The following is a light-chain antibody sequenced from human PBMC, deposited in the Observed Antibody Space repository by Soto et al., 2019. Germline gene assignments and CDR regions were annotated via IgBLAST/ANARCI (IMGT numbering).Light chain of an antibody. J-gene: IGKJ2*01. CDR3: QQYGSSPSYT. CDR1: QSVSSSY. Sequence: EIVLTQSPGTLSLSPGERATLSCRASQSVSSSYLAWYQQKPGQAPRLLIYGASGRATGIPDRFSGSGSGTDVTLTISRLEPEDFAVYYCQQYGSSPSYTFGQGTKLEIK. CDR2: GAS. V-gene: IGKV3-20*01.